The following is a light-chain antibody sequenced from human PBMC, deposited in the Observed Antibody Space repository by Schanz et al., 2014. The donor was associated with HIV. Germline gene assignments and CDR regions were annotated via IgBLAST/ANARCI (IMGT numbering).Light chain of an antibody. CDR3: SSYTSSSTLWV. Sequence: QSVLTQPASVSGSPGQSITISCTGTSADVGAYKSVSWYQQHPGKAPKLMIYDVSNRPSGVSNRFSGSKSGNTASLTISGLQAEDEADYYCSSYTSSSTLWVFGGGTKLTVL. CDR2: DVS. J-gene: IGLJ3*02. V-gene: IGLV2-14*03. CDR1: SADVGAYKS.